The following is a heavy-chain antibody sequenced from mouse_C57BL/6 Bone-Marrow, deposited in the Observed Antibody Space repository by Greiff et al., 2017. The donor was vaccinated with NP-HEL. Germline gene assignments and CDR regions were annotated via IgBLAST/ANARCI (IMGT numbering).Heavy chain of an antibody. CDR3: TRSEVYYAKDY. Sequence: QVQLQQSGAELVRPGASVTLSCKASGYTFTDYEMHWVKQTPVHGLEWIGAIDPGTGGTAYNQKFKGKAILTADKSTSTAYMELRSLTSEDSAVYYCTRSEVYYAKDYGGRGTSATVSA. CDR2: IDPGTGGT. J-gene: IGHJ4*01. CDR1: GYTFTDYE. V-gene: IGHV1-15*01.